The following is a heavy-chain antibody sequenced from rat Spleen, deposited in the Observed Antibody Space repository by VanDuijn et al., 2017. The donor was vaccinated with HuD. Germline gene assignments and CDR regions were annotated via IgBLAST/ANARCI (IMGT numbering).Heavy chain of an antibody. CDR3: AREITY. D-gene: IGHD1-6*01. J-gene: IGHJ3*01. V-gene: IGHV5-29*01. CDR1: GFTFSDYY. Sequence: EVQLVESDGGLVQPGRSLKLSCAASGFTFSDYYMAWVRQAPTKGLEWVATISYDGSSTYYRDSVKGRFTISRDNAKSTLYLQMDSLRSEDTATYYCAREITYWGQGTLVTVSS. CDR2: ISYDGSST.